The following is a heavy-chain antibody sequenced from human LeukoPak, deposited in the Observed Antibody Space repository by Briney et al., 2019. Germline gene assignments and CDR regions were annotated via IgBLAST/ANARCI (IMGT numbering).Heavy chain of an antibody. CDR2: FDPEDGET. D-gene: IGHD3-9*01. Sequence: GASVKVSCKVSGYTLTELSMQWVRQAPGKGLEWMGGFDPEDGETIYAQKFQGRVTMTEDTSTDTAYMELSSLRSEDTAVYYCATAVLRYFDWSMDVWGQGTTVTVSS. CDR1: GYTLTELS. V-gene: IGHV1-24*01. J-gene: IGHJ6*02. CDR3: ATAVLRYFDWSMDV.